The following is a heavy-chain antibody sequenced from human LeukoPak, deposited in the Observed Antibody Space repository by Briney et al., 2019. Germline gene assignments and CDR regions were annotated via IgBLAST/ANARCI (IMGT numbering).Heavy chain of an antibody. CDR2: IRYDGSNK. CDR1: GFTFSSYG. J-gene: IGHJ4*02. V-gene: IGHV3-30*02. D-gene: IGHD6-19*01. Sequence: PGGSLRLSCAASGFTFSSYGMHWVRQAPGKGLEWVAFIRYDGSNKYYADSVKGRFTISRDNSKNTLYLQMNSLRAEDTAVYYCAKDQDPYSSGWYGPPSDYWGQGTLVTVSS. CDR3: AKDQDPYSSGWYGPPSDY.